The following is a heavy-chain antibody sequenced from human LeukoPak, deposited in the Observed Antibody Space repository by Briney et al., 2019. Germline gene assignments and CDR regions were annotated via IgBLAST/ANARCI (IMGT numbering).Heavy chain of an antibody. CDR2: IYYSGST. J-gene: IGHJ6*03. V-gene: IGHV4-59*01. CDR3: VREMTTVYLYYSNSMDA. Sequence: KASETLSLTCTVSGGSISSYYWSWIRQPPGKGLEWIGYIYYSGSTNYNPSLKSRVTISVDTSKNQFSLKLSSVTAADTAVYYYVREMTTVYLYYSNSMDAWGKGTPVTVSS. CDR1: GGSISSYY. D-gene: IGHD4-11*01.